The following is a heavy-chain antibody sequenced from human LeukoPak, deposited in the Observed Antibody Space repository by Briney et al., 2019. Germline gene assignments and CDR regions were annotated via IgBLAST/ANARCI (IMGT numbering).Heavy chain of an antibody. Sequence: SVKVSCKASGGTFSSYAISWVRQAPGQGLEWMGRIIPIFGIANYAQKFQGRVTTTADKSTSTAYMELSSLRSEDTAVYYCARDDMGPGDWYYFDYWGQGTLVTVSS. CDR3: ARDDMGPGDWYYFDY. J-gene: IGHJ4*02. CDR1: GGTFSSYA. CDR2: IIPIFGIA. D-gene: IGHD3/OR15-3a*01. V-gene: IGHV1-69*04.